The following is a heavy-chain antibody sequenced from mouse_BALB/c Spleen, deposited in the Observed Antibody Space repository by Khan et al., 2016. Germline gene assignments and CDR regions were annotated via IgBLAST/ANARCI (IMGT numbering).Heavy chain of an antibody. CDR3: ASTFWYFGV. V-gene: IGHV4-1*02. CDR2: INPDSSTL. Sequence: EVKLPESGAGLVQPGGSLKLSCAASGFDVSRYWMRRVRQAPGIGPRWIGEINPDSSTLNYTPSLQDKFIISRDNAKNTLYLQMSKVRSEDTALYYGASTFWYFGVWGEGNSVTVSS. J-gene: IGHJ1*01. CDR1: GFDVSRYW.